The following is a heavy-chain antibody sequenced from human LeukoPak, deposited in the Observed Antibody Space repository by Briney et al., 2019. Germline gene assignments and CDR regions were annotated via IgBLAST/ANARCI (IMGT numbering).Heavy chain of an antibody. Sequence: GGSLRLSCAASGITFSDYHMSWIRQAPGKGLEWVSYISSSSTYTNYADPVKGRFTISRDNAKNSLYLQMNSLRAEDTAVYYCARAVGATVYFDYWGQGTLVTVSS. CDR3: ARAVGATVYFDY. J-gene: IGHJ4*02. CDR1: GITFSDYH. D-gene: IGHD1-26*01. CDR2: ISSSSTYT. V-gene: IGHV3-11*06.